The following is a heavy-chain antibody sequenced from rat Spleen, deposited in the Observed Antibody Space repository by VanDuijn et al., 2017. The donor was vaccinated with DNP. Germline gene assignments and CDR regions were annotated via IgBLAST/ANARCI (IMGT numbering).Heavy chain of an antibody. CDR3: VRWNSGHFDY. Sequence: EVQLVESGGGLLQPGGSLRLSCATSGFAFSDYNMAWVRQAPKKGLEWVATILYDGSRTYFRDSVKGRFTISRDNAKSTLYLQMNSLRSEDMATYYCVRWNSGHFDYWGQGVMVTVSS. CDR2: ILYDGSRT. V-gene: IGHV5S10*01. J-gene: IGHJ2*01. D-gene: IGHD4-3*01. CDR1: GFAFSDYN.